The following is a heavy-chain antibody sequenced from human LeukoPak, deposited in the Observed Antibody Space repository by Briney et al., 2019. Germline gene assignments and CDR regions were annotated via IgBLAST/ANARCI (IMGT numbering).Heavy chain of an antibody. Sequence: GASVKVSCKASGYTFTGYFMHWVRQAPGQGLEWMGWINPNSGGTNYPQKFQGRVTMTRDTSISTAYMELSRLGSDDTAVYYCARGINDFWSGYLDYWGQGTLVTVSS. CDR3: ARGINDFWSGYLDY. CDR1: GYTFTGYF. J-gene: IGHJ4*02. CDR2: INPNSGGT. D-gene: IGHD3-3*01. V-gene: IGHV1-2*02.